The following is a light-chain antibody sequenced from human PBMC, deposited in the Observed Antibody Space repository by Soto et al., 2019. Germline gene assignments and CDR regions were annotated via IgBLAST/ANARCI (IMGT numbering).Light chain of an antibody. CDR1: SSDVGNSNG. CDR3: CSYTSSSTYV. V-gene: IGLV2-18*02. J-gene: IGLJ1*01. Sequence: QAALTQPPSVYGSPGQSVAISCTGTSSDVGNSNGVSWYQQPPGTAPKLMIYDVSNRPSGVPDRFSGSKSGNTASLTISGLQAEDEADYYCCSYTSSSTYVFGTGTKLTVL. CDR2: DVS.